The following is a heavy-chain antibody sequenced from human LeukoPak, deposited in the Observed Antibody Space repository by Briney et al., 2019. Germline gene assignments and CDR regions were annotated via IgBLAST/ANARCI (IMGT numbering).Heavy chain of an antibody. CDR3: ARSSDYDFWSGFDYYYYYMDV. J-gene: IGHJ6*03. CDR2: IIPIFGTA. D-gene: IGHD3-3*01. CDR1: GGTFSSYA. Sequence: GASVKVSCKASGGTFSSYAISWVRQAPGQGLEWMGGIIPIFGTANYAQKFQGRVTITTDESTSTAYMELSSLRSEDTAVYYCARSSDYDFWSGFDYYYYYMDVWGKGTTVTVSS. V-gene: IGHV1-69*05.